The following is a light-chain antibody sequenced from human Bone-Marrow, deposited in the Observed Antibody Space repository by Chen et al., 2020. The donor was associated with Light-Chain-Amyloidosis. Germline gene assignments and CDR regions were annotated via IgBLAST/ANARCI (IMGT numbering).Light chain of an antibody. CDR3: QSADSSGTYEVI. J-gene: IGLJ2*01. V-gene: IGLV3-25*03. Sequence: SYELTHPPQVSVSPGQTARITCSGDDLPTKYAYWYQQKPGQAPVLVIHRDTERPSGISERFSGSSSGTTATLTSSGVQAEDEADYHCQSADSSGTYEVIFGGGTKLTVL. CDR2: RDT. CDR1: DLPTKY.